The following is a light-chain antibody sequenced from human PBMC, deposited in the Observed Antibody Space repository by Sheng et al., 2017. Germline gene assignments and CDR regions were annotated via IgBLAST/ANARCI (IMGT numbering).Light chain of an antibody. CDR3: QQYNSYPYT. CDR2: EAS. Sequence: DIQMTQSPSSVSASVGDTVTITCRASQGLSSWLAWYQQKPGKAPKLLIFEASNLESGVPSRFSGGGSGTEFILTITSLQSDDFATYYCQQYNSYPYTFGQGTKVEIK. CDR1: QGLSSW. V-gene: IGKV1D-16*01. J-gene: IGKJ2*01.